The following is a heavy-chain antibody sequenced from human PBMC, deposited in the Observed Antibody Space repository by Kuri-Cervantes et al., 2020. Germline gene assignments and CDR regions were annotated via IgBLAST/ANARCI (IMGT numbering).Heavy chain of an antibody. CDR1: GFTFDDYG. V-gene: IGHV3-20*04. CDR2: INWNGGST. Sequence: GGSLRLSCAASGFTFDDYGMSWVRQAPGKGLEWVSGINWNGGSTGYADSVKGLFTVSRDNAKNSLYLQMNSLRAEDTALYYCARGTLYCTNGVCYPFDYWDQGTLVTVSS. CDR3: ARGTLYCTNGVCYPFDY. D-gene: IGHD2-8*01. J-gene: IGHJ4*02.